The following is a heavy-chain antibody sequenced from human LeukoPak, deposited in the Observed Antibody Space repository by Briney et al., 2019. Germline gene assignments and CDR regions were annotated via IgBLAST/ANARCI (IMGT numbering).Heavy chain of an antibody. CDR3: ARGDAFDI. CDR2: IYYSGST. CDR1: GGSISSSSYY. J-gene: IGHJ3*02. Sequence: SETLSLTCTVSGGSISSSSYYWGWIRQPPGKGLEGIGYIYYSGSTHYNPSLKSRVTISVDTSKNQFSLKLSSVTAADTAVYYCARGDAFDIWGQGTMVTVSS. V-gene: IGHV4-31*03.